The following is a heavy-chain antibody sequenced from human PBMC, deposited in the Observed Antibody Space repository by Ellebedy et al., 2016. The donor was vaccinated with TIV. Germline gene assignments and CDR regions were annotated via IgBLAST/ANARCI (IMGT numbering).Heavy chain of an antibody. CDR1: GGSISSGAFY. D-gene: IGHD3-10*01. J-gene: IGHJ4*02. CDR2: IYYSGST. Sequence: LRLSCTVSGGSISSGAFYWTWIRQQPGKGLEWIGNIYYSGSTYYRPSLKSRITISLDTSKNQFSLRLSSVTDADTAVYYCARDEGGSGSLSYWGQGTLVTVSS. CDR3: ARDEGGSGSLSY. V-gene: IGHV4-31*03.